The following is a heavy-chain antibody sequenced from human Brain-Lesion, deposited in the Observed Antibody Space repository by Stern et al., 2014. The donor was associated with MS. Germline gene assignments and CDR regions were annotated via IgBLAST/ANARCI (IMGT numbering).Heavy chain of an antibody. CDR2: IHPRGSA. Sequence: QLQLQESGPGLVKPSQTLSLTCTVSGGSISSGSDYWSWIRQPVGKGLEWIGRIHPRGSAFYTPSLQRRVSISSDTSMNQFSLELNAATAADTAIYYCASGYRIFDYWGQGILVTVSS. CDR3: ASGYRIFDY. CDR1: GGSISSGSDY. J-gene: IGHJ4*02. V-gene: IGHV4-61*02. D-gene: IGHD5-18*01.